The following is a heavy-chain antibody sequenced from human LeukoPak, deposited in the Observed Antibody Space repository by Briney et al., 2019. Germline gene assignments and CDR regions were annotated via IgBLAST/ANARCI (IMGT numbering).Heavy chain of an antibody. CDR1: GYTFTSYG. J-gene: IGHJ6*02. CDR3: ARAFYSSSWYVNYYYGMDV. Sequence: ASVKVSCKASGYTFTSYGISWVRQATGQGLEWMGWMNPNSGNTGYAQKFQGRVTMTRNTSISTAYMELSSLRSEDTAVYYCARAFYSSSWYVNYYYGMDVWGQGTTVTVSS. CDR2: MNPNSGNT. D-gene: IGHD6-13*01. V-gene: IGHV1-8*02.